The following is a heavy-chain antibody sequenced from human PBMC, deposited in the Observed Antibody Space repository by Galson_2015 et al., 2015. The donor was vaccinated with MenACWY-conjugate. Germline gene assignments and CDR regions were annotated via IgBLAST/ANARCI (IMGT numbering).Heavy chain of an antibody. Sequence: ETLSLTCTVSGYSISSGYYWGWIRQPPGKGLEWIGSIYHSGSTYYNPSLKSRVTISVDTSKNQFSLKLSSVTAADTAVYYCARSDIVVVVAATPGWFDPWGQGTLVTVSS. CDR3: ARSDIVVVVAATPGWFDP. CDR2: IYHSGST. J-gene: IGHJ5*02. V-gene: IGHV4-38-2*02. D-gene: IGHD2-15*01. CDR1: GYSISSGYY.